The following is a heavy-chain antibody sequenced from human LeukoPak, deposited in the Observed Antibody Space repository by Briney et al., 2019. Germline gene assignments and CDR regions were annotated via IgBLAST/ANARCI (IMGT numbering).Heavy chain of an antibody. Sequence: GGSLRLSCAASGFTFSSYSMNWVRQAPGKGLEWVSSISSSSSYTYYADSVKGRFTISRDNAKNSLYLQMNSLRAEDTAVYYCARVGATWSLDYWGQGTLVTVSS. J-gene: IGHJ4*02. CDR1: GFTFSSYS. D-gene: IGHD1-26*01. V-gene: IGHV3-21*01. CDR2: ISSSSSYT. CDR3: ARVGATWSLDY.